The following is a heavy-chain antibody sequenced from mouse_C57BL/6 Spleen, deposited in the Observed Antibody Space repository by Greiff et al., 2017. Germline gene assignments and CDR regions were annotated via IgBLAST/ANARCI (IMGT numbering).Heavy chain of an antibody. J-gene: IGHJ2*01. CDR1: GYTFTNSW. Sequence: QVQLQQSGAELVRPGTSVKMSCKASGYTFTNSWIRWVKQRPGHGLEWIGRIYPGGGYTNYNEKFQGKATLTADKSSNTAYLQLSSLTSEDSAIEFCACWGTVVATDYFDYWGQGTTLTVSS. D-gene: IGHD1-1*01. CDR2: IYPGGGYT. CDR3: ACWGTVVATDYFDY. V-gene: IGHV1-63*01.